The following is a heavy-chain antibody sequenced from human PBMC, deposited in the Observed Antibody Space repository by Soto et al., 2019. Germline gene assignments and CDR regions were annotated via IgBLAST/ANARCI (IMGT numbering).Heavy chain of an antibody. D-gene: IGHD5-18*01. V-gene: IGHV4-4*09. CDR2: HHSEST. CDR3: ATYRVGEGGRGY. CDR1: GGSMRGQH. J-gene: IGHJ4*02. Sequence: QVQLQESGPGLVKPAETLSLTCTVSGGSMRGQHWSWIRQPPGKGLEWFEHHSESTNNNPSLKSRITTATDTSKNQFSLKLSYVTAADTAYYYCATYRVGEGGRGYWGQGPLVTVSS.